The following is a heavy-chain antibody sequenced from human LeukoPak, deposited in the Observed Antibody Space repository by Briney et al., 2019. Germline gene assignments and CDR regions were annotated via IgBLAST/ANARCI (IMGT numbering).Heavy chain of an antibody. Sequence: GGSLRLSCAASGFTFGSYSMNWVRQAPGKGLEWVSYISGSSTTIYYADSVKGRFTISRDNAKNSLYLQMDSLRDEDTAVYYCARSQYNWNYVGYWGQGTLVTVSS. CDR2: ISGSSTTI. CDR3: ARSQYNWNYVGY. V-gene: IGHV3-48*02. J-gene: IGHJ4*02. CDR1: GFTFGSYS. D-gene: IGHD1-20*01.